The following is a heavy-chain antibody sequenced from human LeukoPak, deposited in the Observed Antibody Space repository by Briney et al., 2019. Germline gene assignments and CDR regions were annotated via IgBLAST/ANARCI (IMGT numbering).Heavy chain of an antibody. V-gene: IGHV3-23*01. CDR3: AKPQYCSSTSCYVGNFDY. CDR2: ISGSGGST. CDR1: GFTFSSYA. D-gene: IGHD2-2*01. Sequence: GGSLRLSCAASGFTFSSYAMSWVRQAPGKGLEWVSAISGSGGSTYYADSVKGRFTISRDNSKNTLYLQMNSLRAEDTAVYYCAKPQYCSSTSCYVGNFDYWGQGTLVTVSS. J-gene: IGHJ4*02.